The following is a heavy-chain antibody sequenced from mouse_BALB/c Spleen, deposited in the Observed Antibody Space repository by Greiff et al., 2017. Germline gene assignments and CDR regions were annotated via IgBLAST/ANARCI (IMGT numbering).Heavy chain of an antibody. CDR1: GYNFTSYW. CDR3: ARSGLITTRDFDY. D-gene: IGHD2-4*01. V-gene: IGHV1-55*01. J-gene: IGHJ2*01. CDR2: IYPGSGST. Sequence: VQLLQPGAELVKPGPSVKLSCKASGYNFTSYWINWVLLRPGQGLEWIGDIYPGSGSTNYNEKFKSKATLTVDTSTSTAYMQLSSLASEDTALYYCARSGLITTRDFDYWGQGTTVTVSS.